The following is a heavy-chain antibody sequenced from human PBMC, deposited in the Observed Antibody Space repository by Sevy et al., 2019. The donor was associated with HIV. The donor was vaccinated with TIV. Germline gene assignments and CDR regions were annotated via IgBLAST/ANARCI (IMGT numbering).Heavy chain of an antibody. D-gene: IGHD2-2*01. V-gene: IGHV1-18*01. Sequence: ASVKVSCKASGYTFTNYGISWVRQAPGQWLEWMGWISASNGYTNYAQRLQGRVTMTTDTATSTAYMDLRSLRSDDTAVYYCARDQGVVVVPAARNGMDVWDQGTTVTVSS. CDR2: ISASNGYT. J-gene: IGHJ6*02. CDR1: GYTFTNYG. CDR3: ARDQGVVVVPAARNGMDV.